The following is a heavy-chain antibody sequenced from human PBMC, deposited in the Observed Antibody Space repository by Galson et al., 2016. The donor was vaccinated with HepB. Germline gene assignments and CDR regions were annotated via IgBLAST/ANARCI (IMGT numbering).Heavy chain of an antibody. CDR1: GDSITSDSYYY. CDR2: IYTTGST. V-gene: IGHV4-61*02. Sequence: TLSLTCTVSGDSITSDSYYYWSWIRQPVGKGLEWVGLIYTTGSTNYNPSLESRVTISLDTSTNQFSLELRSVTAADTAIYYCARELGSWGQGTLVTVP. CDR3: ARELGS. J-gene: IGHJ5*02. D-gene: IGHD3-16*01.